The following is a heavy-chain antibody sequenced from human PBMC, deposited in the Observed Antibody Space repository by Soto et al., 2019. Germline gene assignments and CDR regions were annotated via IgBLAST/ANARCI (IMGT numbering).Heavy chain of an antibody. CDR3: ARVAMSAVAGPTYFDY. Sequence: ASVKVSCKASGYTFTSYGISWVRQAPGQGLEWMGWISAYNGNTNYAQKLQGRVTMTTDTSTSTAYMELRSLRSDDTAVYYCARVAMSAVAGPTYFDYWGQGTLVTVSS. CDR2: ISAYNGNT. CDR1: GYTFTSYG. D-gene: IGHD6-19*01. J-gene: IGHJ4*02. V-gene: IGHV1-18*01.